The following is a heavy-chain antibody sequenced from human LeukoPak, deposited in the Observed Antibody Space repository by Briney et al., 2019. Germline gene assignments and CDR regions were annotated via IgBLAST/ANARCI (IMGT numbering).Heavy chain of an antibody. CDR2: IYPGDSDT. D-gene: IGHD5-18*01. V-gene: IGHV5-51*01. Sequence: GESLKISCKGSGYSFTNFWVSWVRQVPGKGLEWMGMIYPGDSDTRYSPSFQGQVTMSADKSISTAYLQWSSLKASDTAMYYCATLTAMVSPFDHWGQGTLVTDAS. CDR1: GYSFTNFW. CDR3: ATLTAMVSPFDH. J-gene: IGHJ4*02.